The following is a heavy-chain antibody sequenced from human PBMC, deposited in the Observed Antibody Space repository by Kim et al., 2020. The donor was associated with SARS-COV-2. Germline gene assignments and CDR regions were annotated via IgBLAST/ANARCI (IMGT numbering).Heavy chain of an antibody. D-gene: IGHD4-17*01. J-gene: IGHJ4*02. CDR2: ITSTGSQT. V-gene: IGHV3-21*01. Sequence: GGSLRLSCAASGFTFSIYSMNWVRQAPGKGLEWASSITSTGSQTFDADSVKGPSTIYKDNADNSLYLQMNSLGVEGTAVYYCAREGCGDHGDLDYWGQGTLVTVSS. CDR1: GFTFSIYS. CDR3: AREGCGDHGDLDY.